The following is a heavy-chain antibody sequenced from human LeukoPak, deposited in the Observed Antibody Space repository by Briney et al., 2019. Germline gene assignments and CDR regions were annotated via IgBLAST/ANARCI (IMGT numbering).Heavy chain of an antibody. D-gene: IGHD4-17*01. J-gene: IGHJ4*02. CDR1: GFTFSTYA. CDR3: VKGPGPTVNYYFDF. CDR2: ISTNGGTT. V-gene: IGHV3-64D*06. Sequence: PGGSLRLSCSASGFTFSTYAMHWVRQAPGKGLEYVSSISTNGGTTYSAESSRGRFAISRDNSKNTLYLQMSSLRADDTAAYYCVKGPGPTVNYYFDFWGQGTLVTVSS.